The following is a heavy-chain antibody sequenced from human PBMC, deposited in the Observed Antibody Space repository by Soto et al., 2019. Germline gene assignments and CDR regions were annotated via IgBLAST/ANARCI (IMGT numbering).Heavy chain of an antibody. CDR1: GYTFTGYY. Sequence: GASVKVSCKASGYTFTGYYMHWVRQAPGQGLEWMGCINPNSGGTNYAEKFQGRVTMTRDTSISTAYMELSRLRSDDTAVYYCASTNGSGSLRYYYYGMDVWGQGTTVTVSS. V-gene: IGHV1-2*02. CDR3: ASTNGSGSLRYYYYGMDV. CDR2: INPNSGGT. D-gene: IGHD6-19*01. J-gene: IGHJ6*02.